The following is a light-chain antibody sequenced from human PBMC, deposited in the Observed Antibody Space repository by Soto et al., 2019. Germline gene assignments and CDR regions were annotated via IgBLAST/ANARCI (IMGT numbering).Light chain of an antibody. CDR2: GAS. V-gene: IGKV3-20*01. CDR3: QQCGSSSFT. CDR1: QSVNSSY. Sequence: EIVLTQSPGTLSLSPGERATLSCRASQSVNSSYLAWYQQKPGLAPRLLIYGASSRATGIPDRFSGSGSGTDFTLTISRLEPEDFAVYYCQQCGSSSFTFGPGTKVAI. J-gene: IGKJ3*01.